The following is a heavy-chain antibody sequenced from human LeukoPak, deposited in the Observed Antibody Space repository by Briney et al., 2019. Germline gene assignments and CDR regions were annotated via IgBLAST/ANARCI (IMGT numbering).Heavy chain of an antibody. CDR1: GYTFINYA. D-gene: IGHD3-22*01. J-gene: IGHJ6*02. CDR3: ARVWRDYYDSSGYPGLAQGNGMDV. V-gene: IGHV1-3*01. Sequence: GASVKVSCKASGYTFINYAMHWVRQAPGQRLEWMGWINAGNGNTKFSQKFQGRVTITRDTSASTAYMQLSSLRSEDTAVYYCARVWRDYYDSSGYPGLAQGNGMDVWGQGTTVTVSS. CDR2: INAGNGNT.